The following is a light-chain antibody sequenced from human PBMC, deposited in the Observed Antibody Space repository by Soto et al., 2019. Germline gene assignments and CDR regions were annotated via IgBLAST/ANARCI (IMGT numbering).Light chain of an antibody. J-gene: IGLJ1*01. CDR1: ISDVGGYNY. CDR2: EVS. CDR3: SSYTSSGTYV. V-gene: IGLV2-14*01. Sequence: QSALTQPASVSGSPGQSITISCTGTISDVGGYNYVSWYQQHPGKVPKLLIYEVSNRPSGVSNRFSGSKSGNTASLTISGLQAEDEADYYCSSYTSSGTYVFGTGTQLTVL.